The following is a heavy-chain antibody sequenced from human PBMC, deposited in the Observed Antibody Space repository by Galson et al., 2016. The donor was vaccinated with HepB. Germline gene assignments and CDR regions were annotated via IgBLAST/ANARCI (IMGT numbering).Heavy chain of an antibody. CDR2: IYPGDSTT. CDR1: GYSFTSHW. D-gene: IGHD3-16*01. J-gene: IGHJ5*02. V-gene: IGHV5-51*01. CDR3: ARRLSDDNTWGIPFDP. Sequence: QSGAEVKKPGESLKISCKGSGYSFTSHWIGWVRQMPGKGLEWMGIIYPGDSTTKYSPSFQGQVTISADKSISTAYLQWSILKASDTAMYYCARRLSDDNTWGIPFDPWGQGTLVTVSS.